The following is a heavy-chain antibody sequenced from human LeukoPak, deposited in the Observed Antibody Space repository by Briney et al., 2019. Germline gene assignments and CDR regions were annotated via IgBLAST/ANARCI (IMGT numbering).Heavy chain of an antibody. V-gene: IGHV3-33*01. Sequence: PGRSLRLSCAASGFTFSTYAMHWVRQAPGKGLEGGAVIWSDSTNKYYADSVRGRFTISRDNSTNTLYLQMSSLRAEDTAMYYCARDRLTTVTTFHFDYWGQGTLVTVSS. CDR2: IWSDSTNK. CDR1: GFTFSTYA. J-gene: IGHJ4*02. CDR3: ARDRLTTVTTFHFDY. D-gene: IGHD4-17*01.